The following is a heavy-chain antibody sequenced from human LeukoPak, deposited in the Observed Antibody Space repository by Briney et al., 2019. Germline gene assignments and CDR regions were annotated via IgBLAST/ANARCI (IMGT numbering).Heavy chain of an antibody. CDR2: IWYDGSKE. J-gene: IGHJ3*02. CDR3: AKRAYDILTGNDAFDI. Sequence: GGSLRLSCAASGFTFNNYGFHWVRQAPGKGLEWVAAIWYDGSKECYADSVKGRFTISRDNSKNTLYLQMNSLRAEDTAVYYCAKRAYDILTGNDAFDIWGQGTMVTVSS. D-gene: IGHD3-9*01. CDR1: GFTFNNYG. V-gene: IGHV3-33*06.